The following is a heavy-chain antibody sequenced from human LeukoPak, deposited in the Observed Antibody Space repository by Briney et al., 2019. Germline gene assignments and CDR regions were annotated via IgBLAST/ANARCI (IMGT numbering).Heavy chain of an antibody. CDR3: ARNSRVASTSGLNY. CDR2: ITPIFGEA. V-gene: IGHV1-69*13. CDR1: GGTFSSYP. Sequence: SVKVSCKVSGGTFSSYPISWVRQAPGQGLEWMGEITPIFGEAQNAEKFQGRVTITADEPTSTVYMELTSLRLDDTAMYYCARNSRVASTSGLNYWGQGTLVTVSS. J-gene: IGHJ4*02. D-gene: IGHD5-12*01.